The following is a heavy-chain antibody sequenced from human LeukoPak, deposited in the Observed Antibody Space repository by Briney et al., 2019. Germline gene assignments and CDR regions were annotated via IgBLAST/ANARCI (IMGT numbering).Heavy chain of an antibody. V-gene: IGHV1-18*01. CDR3: ATTGYSSSWYDVDWFDP. D-gene: IGHD6-13*01. Sequence: ASVKVSCKASGGTFSSYAISWVRQAPGQGLEWMGWISAYNGNTNYAQKLQGRVTMTTDTSTSTAYMELRSLRSDDTAVYYCATTGYSSSWYDVDWFDPWGQGTLVTVSS. CDR2: ISAYNGNT. CDR1: GGTFSSYA. J-gene: IGHJ5*02.